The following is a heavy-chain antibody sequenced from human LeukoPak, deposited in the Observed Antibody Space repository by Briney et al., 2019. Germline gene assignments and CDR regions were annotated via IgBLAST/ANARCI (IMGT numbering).Heavy chain of an antibody. D-gene: IGHD6-13*01. J-gene: IGHJ3*02. V-gene: IGHV3-21*06. CDR3: ATRVTADSYDASDI. CDR2: ISSTSNHK. Sequence: PGGSLRLSCAASGFTFRSFGMTWVRQAPGKGLEWVASISSTSNHKYLADSVKGRFTISRDNDKNSLYLQMNSLRAEDTALYYCATRVTADSYDASDIWGQGTMVTVSS. CDR1: GFTFRSFG.